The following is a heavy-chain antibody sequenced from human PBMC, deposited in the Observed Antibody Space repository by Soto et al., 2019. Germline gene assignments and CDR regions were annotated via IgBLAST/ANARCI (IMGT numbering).Heavy chain of an antibody. Sequence: GASVKVSCKASGYTFTGHYIHWLRQSPEQGPEWMGEISCESGGTKFAQKFQGRVTMTRDTSISTAYMELSSLRSEDTAVYYCARVSCLWRGYYYYGMDVWGQGTTVTVSS. J-gene: IGHJ6*02. CDR3: ARVSCLWRGYYYYGMDV. V-gene: IGHV1-2*02. CDR2: ISCESGGT. CDR1: GYTFTGHY. D-gene: IGHD2-21*01.